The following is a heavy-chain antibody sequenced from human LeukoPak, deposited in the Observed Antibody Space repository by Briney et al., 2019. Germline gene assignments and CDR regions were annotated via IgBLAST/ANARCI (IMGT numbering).Heavy chain of an antibody. Sequence: SETLSLTCAVYGGSFSGYYWSWIRQPPGKGLEWIGEINHSGSTNYNPSLKSRVTISADTSKNQFSLKLSSVTAADTAVYYCARVFKDYYGSGSYYRRLIFFDYWGQGTLVTVSS. D-gene: IGHD3-10*01. CDR3: ARVFKDYYGSGSYYRRLIFFDY. CDR1: GGSFSGYY. V-gene: IGHV4-34*01. J-gene: IGHJ4*02. CDR2: INHSGST.